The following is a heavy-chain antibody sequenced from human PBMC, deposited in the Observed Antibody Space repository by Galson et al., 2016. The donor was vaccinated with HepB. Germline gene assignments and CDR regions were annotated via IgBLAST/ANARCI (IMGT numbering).Heavy chain of an antibody. V-gene: IGHV3-74*01. CDR2: INDNDGSFT. D-gene: IGHD3-10*01. CDR3: ARDLAGAHDY. Sequence: SLRLSCAASGFILSSYWMHWVRQVPGKGLQWVSRINDNDGSFTNYADSVRGRFTISRDNAKNTLYLQMTSLRAEDTAVYYCARDLAGAHDYWGQGTLVTVSA. J-gene: IGHJ4*02. CDR1: GFILSSYW.